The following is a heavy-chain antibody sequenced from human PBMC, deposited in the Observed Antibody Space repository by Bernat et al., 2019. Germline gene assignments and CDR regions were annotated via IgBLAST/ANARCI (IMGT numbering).Heavy chain of an antibody. D-gene: IGHD2-2*01. J-gene: IGHJ5*02. CDR1: GFTFSSYA. V-gene: IGHV3-23*01. CDR3: AKSRGDIVVVPAEFGDWFDP. Sequence: EVQLLESGGGLVQPGGSLRLSCAASGFTFSSYAMSWVRQAPGKGLEWVSAISGSGGSTYYADSVKGRFTISRDNSKNTLYLQMNSLRAEDTAVYYCAKSRGDIVVVPAEFGDWFDPWGQGTLVTVSS. CDR2: ISGSGGST.